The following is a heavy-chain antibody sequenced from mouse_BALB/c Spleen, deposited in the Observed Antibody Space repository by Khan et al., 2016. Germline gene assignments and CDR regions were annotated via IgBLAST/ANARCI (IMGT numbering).Heavy chain of an antibody. CDR1: GYTFSSYW. CDR2: ILPGSGST. CDR3: ARRIDLRDALDY. Sequence: QVQLQQSGAELMKPGASVKISCKATGYTFSSYWIEWVKQRPGHGLEWIGEILPGSGSTNYNERFKGKATFTADSYSNTAYMQLSSLTSEDSAVYDCARRIDLRDALDYWGQGTSVTVS. V-gene: IGHV1-9*01. D-gene: IGHD1-1*01. J-gene: IGHJ4*01.